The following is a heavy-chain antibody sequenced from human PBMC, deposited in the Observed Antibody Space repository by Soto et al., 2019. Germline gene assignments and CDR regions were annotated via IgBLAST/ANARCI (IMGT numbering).Heavy chain of an antibody. CDR3: ARVGRQQLGSWAFDI. D-gene: IGHD6-13*01. V-gene: IGHV3-53*04. CDR2: IYSGGST. Sequence: GGSLRLSCAASGFTVSSNYMSWVRQAPGKGLEWVSVIYSGGSTYYADSVKGRFTISRHNSKNTLYLRMNSLRAEDTAVYYCARVGRQQLGSWAFDIWGQGTMVTVSS. J-gene: IGHJ3*02. CDR1: GFTVSSNY.